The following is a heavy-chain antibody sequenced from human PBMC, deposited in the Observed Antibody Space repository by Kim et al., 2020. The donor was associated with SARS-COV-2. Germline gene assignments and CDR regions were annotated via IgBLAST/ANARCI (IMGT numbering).Heavy chain of an antibody. J-gene: IGHJ6*02. CDR1: GGSFSGYY. CDR2: INHSGST. Sequence: SETLSLTCAVYGGSFSGYYWSWIRQPPGKGLEWIGEINHSGSTNYNPSLKSRVTISVDTSKNQFSLKLSSVTAADTAVYYCARAALYGDYDIPRRAGVYGMDVWGQGTTVTVSS. V-gene: IGHV4-34*01. CDR3: ARAALYGDYDIPRRAGVYGMDV. D-gene: IGHD4-17*01.